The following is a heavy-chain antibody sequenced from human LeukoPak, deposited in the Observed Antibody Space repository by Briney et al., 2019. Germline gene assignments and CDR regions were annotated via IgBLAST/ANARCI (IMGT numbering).Heavy chain of an antibody. CDR1: GYSFTSYW. D-gene: IGHD5-12*01. Sequence: GESLKISCKGSGYSFTSYWIGWVRQMPGKGLEWMGIIYPGDSDTRYSPSFQGQVTISADKSISTAYLQWSSLKASDTAMYYCARAVKGTGYDPYYYYMDVWGKGTTVTVSS. J-gene: IGHJ6*03. CDR2: IYPGDSDT. CDR3: ARAVKGTGYDPYYYYMDV. V-gene: IGHV5-51*01.